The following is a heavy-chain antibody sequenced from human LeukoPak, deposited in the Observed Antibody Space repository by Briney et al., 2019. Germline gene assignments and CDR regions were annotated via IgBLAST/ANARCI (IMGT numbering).Heavy chain of an antibody. Sequence: PSETLSLTCTVSGGSISSYYWSWIRQPPGKGLEWIGYIYYSGSTNYNPSLKSRVTISVDTSKNQFSLKLSSVTAADTAVYYCARGGQRFLEWFGAFDIWGQGTMVTVSS. CDR3: ARGGQRFLEWFGAFDI. CDR2: IYYSGST. V-gene: IGHV4-59*01. J-gene: IGHJ3*02. D-gene: IGHD3-3*01. CDR1: GGSISSYY.